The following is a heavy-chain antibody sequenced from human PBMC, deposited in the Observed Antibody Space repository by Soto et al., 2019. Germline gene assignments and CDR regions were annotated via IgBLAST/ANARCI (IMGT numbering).Heavy chain of an antibody. CDR3: ARAGRSSTTRRGLWAPWKDESYYGMDV. D-gene: IGHD2-2*01. J-gene: IGHJ6*02. CDR2: IYSNDST. Sequence: GGSLRLSCAASGFTVNTNHMSWVRQAPGKGLEWVSVIYSNDSTYYADSVKGRFTISRDNSKNTLALQMNSLGVEDTAVYYCARAGRSSTTRRGLWAPWKDESYYGMDVWGQGTTVTVSS. V-gene: IGHV3-53*01. CDR1: GFTVNTNH.